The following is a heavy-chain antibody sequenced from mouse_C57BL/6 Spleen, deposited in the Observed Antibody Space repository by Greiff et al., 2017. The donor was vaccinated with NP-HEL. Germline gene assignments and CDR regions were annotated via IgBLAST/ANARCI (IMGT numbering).Heavy chain of an antibody. Sequence: LVESGAELVRPGASVTLSCKASGYTFTDYEMHWVKQTPVHGLEWIGAIDPETGGTAYNQKFKGKAILTADKSSSTAYMELRSLTSEDSAVYYCTRRDEDYWGQGTTLTVSS. CDR1: GYTFTDYE. J-gene: IGHJ2*01. V-gene: IGHV1-15*01. D-gene: IGHD3-3*01. CDR3: TRRDEDY. CDR2: IDPETGGT.